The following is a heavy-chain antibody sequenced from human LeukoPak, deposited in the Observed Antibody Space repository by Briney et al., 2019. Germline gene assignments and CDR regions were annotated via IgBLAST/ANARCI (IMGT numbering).Heavy chain of an antibody. D-gene: IGHD1-14*01. Sequence: AGGSLRLSCAASGFTFSSYWMHWVRQAPGKGLVWVSHINSDASSTGYADSVKGRFTISRDNAKNTLYLQMNSLRAEDTAVHYCASRNTYYYYRIDVWGQGTTVTVSS. V-gene: IGHV3-74*01. CDR2: INSDASST. CDR1: GFTFSSYW. J-gene: IGHJ6*02. CDR3: ASRNTYYYYRIDV.